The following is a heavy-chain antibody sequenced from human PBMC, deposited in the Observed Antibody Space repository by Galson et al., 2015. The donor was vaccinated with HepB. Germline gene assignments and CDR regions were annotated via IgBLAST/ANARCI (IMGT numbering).Heavy chain of an antibody. CDR1: GFTFSSYG. Sequence: SLRLSCAASGFTFSSYGMHWVRQAPGKGLEWVAVISYDGSNKYYADSVKGRFTISRDNSKNTLYLQMNSLRAEDTAVYYCAKDRGSTIFGVVIYYFDYWGQGTLVTVSS. J-gene: IGHJ4*02. D-gene: IGHD3-3*01. CDR2: ISYDGSNK. CDR3: AKDRGSTIFGVVIYYFDY. V-gene: IGHV3-30*18.